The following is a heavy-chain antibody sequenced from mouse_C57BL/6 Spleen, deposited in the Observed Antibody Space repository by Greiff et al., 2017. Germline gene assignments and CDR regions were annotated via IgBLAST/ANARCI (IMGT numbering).Heavy chain of an antibody. CDR3: ARPYSNHWYFDV. V-gene: IGHV5-4*03. CDR1: GFTFSSYA. CDR2: ISDGGSYT. J-gene: IGHJ1*03. Sequence: EVKVVESGGGLVKPGGSLKLSCAASGFTFSSYAMSWVRQTPEKRLEWVATISDGGSYTYYPDNVKGRFTISRDNAKNNLYLQMSHLKSEDTAMYYCARPYSNHWYFDVWGTGTTVTVSS. D-gene: IGHD2-5*01.